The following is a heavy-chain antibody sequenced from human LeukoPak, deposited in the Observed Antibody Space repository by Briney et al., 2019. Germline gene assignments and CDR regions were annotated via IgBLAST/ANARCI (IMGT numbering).Heavy chain of an antibody. CDR1: GFTFSSYA. J-gene: IGHJ4*02. V-gene: IGHV3-64*01. Sequence: GSLRLSCAASGFTFSSYAMHWVRQAPGKGLEYVSAISSNGGSTYYANSVKGRFTISTDNSKNTLYLQMGSLRAEDMAVYYCARDTFGISSSWRFDYWGQGTLVTVSS. CDR3: ARDTFGISSSWRFDY. D-gene: IGHD6-13*01. CDR2: ISSNGGST.